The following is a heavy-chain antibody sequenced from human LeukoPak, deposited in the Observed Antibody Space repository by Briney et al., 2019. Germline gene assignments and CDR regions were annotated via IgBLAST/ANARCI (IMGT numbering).Heavy chain of an antibody. CDR1: GFTPSSYW. V-gene: IGHV3-74*01. CDR3: VRSSGWPGY. Sequence: PGGSLRLSCAASGFTPSSYWMHWVRHAPGEGLVWVSRINSDGSNINYADSVKGRFTISRDNAKNTPYLQMNSLRVEDTAVYYCVRSSGWPGYWGQGTMVTVSS. CDR2: INSDGSNI. D-gene: IGHD6-19*01. J-gene: IGHJ4*02.